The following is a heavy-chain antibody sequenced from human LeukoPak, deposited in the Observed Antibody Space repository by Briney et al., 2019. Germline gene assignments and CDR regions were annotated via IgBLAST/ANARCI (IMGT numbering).Heavy chain of an antibody. CDR1: GYTFTSYG. D-gene: IGHD3-9*01. V-gene: IGHV1-18*01. CDR2: ISAYNGNT. J-gene: IGHJ3*02. Sequence: ASVKVSCKASGYTFTSYGISWVRQAPGQGLEWMGWISAYNGNTNYAQKLQGRVTMTTDTSTSTAYMELRSLRSDDTAVYYCARDSLPLRYFDANAFDIWGQGTMVTVSS. CDR3: ARDSLPLRYFDANAFDI.